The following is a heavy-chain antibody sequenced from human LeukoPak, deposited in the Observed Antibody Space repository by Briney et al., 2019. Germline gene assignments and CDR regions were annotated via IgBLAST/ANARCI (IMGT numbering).Heavy chain of an antibody. J-gene: IGHJ4*02. CDR1: GGSISSSNW. D-gene: IGHD6-13*01. Sequence: SETLSLTCAVSGGSISSSNWWSWVRQPPGKGLEWIGEIYHSGSTNYNPSLKSRVTISVDTSKNQFSLKLSSVTAADTAVYYCARVGQQLVLYWGQGTLVTVSS. V-gene: IGHV4-4*02. CDR3: ARVGQQLVLY. CDR2: IYHSGST.